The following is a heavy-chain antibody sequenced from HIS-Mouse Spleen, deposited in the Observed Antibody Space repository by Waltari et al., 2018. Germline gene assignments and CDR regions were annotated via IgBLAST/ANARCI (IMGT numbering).Heavy chain of an antibody. J-gene: IGHJ2*01. CDR1: GGSFSGYY. CDR2: INHSGST. Sequence: QVQLQQWGAGLLKPSETLSLTCAVYGGSFSGYYGSWIRQPPGKGLEWIGEINHSGSTNYNPSLKSRVTISLDTSKNQFSLKLSSMTAADTAVYYCARGSGARDSWYFDLWGRGTLVTVSS. D-gene: IGHD2-8*02. CDR3: ARGSGARDSWYFDL. V-gene: IGHV4-34*01.